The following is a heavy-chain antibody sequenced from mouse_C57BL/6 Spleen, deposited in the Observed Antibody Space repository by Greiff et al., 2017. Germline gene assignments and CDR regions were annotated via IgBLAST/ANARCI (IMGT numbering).Heavy chain of an antibody. J-gene: IGHJ4*01. D-gene: IGHD3-3*01. V-gene: IGHV1-64*01. Sequence: LQQPGAELVKPGASVKLSCKASGYTFTSYWMHWVKQRPGQGLEWIGMIHPNSGSTNYNEKFKSKATLTVDKSSSTAYMQLSSLTSEDSAVYYCARSDSTGAMDYWGQGTSVTVSS. CDR1: GYTFTSYW. CDR3: ARSDSTGAMDY. CDR2: IHPNSGST.